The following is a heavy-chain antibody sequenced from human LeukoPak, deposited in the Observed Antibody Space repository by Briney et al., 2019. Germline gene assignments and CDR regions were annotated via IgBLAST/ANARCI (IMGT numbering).Heavy chain of an antibody. CDR2: INPNSGDT. CDR3: ARGMTTDSYYYYMDV. J-gene: IGHJ6*03. Sequence: VASVKVSCKASGYTFTGYYMHWVRQAPGQGLEWMGWINPNSGDTNYAQKFQGRVTMTRDTSSSTAYMDLSRLRSEDTAVYYCARGMTTDSYYYYMDVWGKGTTVTVSS. CDR1: GYTFTGYY. D-gene: IGHD4-17*01. V-gene: IGHV1-2*02.